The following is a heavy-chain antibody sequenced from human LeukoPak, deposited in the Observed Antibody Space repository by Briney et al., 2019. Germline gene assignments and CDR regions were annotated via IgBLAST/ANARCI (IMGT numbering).Heavy chain of an antibody. CDR3: AKDSYSKGDF. CDR2: ISYDGSNK. CDR1: GFTFSSYG. V-gene: IGHV3-30*18. Sequence: GGSLRLSCAASGFTFSSYGMPWVRQAPGKGLEWVAVISYDGSNKYYADSVKGRFTISRDNSKNTLYLQMNSLRAEDTAVYYCAKDSYSKGDFWGQGVLVTVSS. D-gene: IGHD6-13*01. J-gene: IGHJ4*02.